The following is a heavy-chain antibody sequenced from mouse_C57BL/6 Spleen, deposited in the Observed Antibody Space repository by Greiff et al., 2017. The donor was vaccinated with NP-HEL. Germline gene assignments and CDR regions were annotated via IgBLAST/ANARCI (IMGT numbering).Heavy chain of an antibody. Sequence: QVQLQQPGAELVKPGASVKLSCKASGYTFTSYWMHWVKQRPGQGLEWIGMIHPNSGSTNYKEKFKSKATLTVDKSSSTAYMQLSSLTSEDSAVYYCARSDRYYFDYWGQGTTLTVSS. CDR1: GYTFTSYW. J-gene: IGHJ2*01. CDR2: IHPNSGST. V-gene: IGHV1-64*01. CDR3: ARSDRYYFDY.